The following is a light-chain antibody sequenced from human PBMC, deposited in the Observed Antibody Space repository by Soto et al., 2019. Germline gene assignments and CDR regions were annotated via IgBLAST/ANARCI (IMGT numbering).Light chain of an antibody. CDR3: SSYVGSINFNV. J-gene: IGLJ1*01. Sequence: QSALTQPPSASGSPGQSVTISCTGTSSDVGGSNYVSWYQQHPGKAPKLMIYDVNKRPSGVPDRFSGSKSGNTASLTVSGLQAEDEGDYYCSSYVGSINFNVFGTGTKVT. CDR2: DVN. V-gene: IGLV2-8*01. CDR1: SSDVGGSNY.